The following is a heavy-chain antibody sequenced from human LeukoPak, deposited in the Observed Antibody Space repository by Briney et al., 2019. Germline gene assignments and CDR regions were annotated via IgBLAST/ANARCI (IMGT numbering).Heavy chain of an antibody. V-gene: IGHV3-21*01. Sequence: GGSLRLSCAASGFTLSTSSMNWVRQAPGKGLEWVSAISSRDFINYADSVKGRFTVSREHATDTMYLQMNSLRAEDTAVYYCAIILGDNGYGSGFFDYWGQGALVTVSS. CDR3: AIILGDNGYGSGFFDY. CDR2: ISSRDFI. D-gene: IGHD3-10*01. CDR1: GFTLSTSS. J-gene: IGHJ4*02.